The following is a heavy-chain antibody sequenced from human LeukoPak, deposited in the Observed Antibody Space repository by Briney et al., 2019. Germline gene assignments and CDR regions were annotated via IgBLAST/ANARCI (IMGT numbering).Heavy chain of an antibody. V-gene: IGHV4-39*07. Sequence: SSETLSLTCTVSGGSISSSSYYWGWIRQPPGKGLEWIGSIYYSGSTYYNPSLKSRVTISVDTSKNQFSLKLSSVTAADTAVYYCARFIAAAGIDYWGQGTLVTVSS. CDR1: GGSISSSSYY. J-gene: IGHJ4*02. CDR2: IYYSGST. D-gene: IGHD6-13*01. CDR3: ARFIAAAGIDY.